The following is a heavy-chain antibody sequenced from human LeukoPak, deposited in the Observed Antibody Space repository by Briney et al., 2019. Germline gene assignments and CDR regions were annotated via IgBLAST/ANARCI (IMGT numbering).Heavy chain of an antibody. CDR3: ARESYGDYTFDY. CDR2: IYSGGST. Sequence: GGSLRLSCGASGFTFSSYSMNWVRQAPGKGLEWVSVIYSGGSTYYADSVKGRFTISRDNSKNTLYLQMNSLRAEDTAVYYCARESYGDYTFDYWGQGTLVTVSS. V-gene: IGHV3-66*01. D-gene: IGHD4-17*01. CDR1: GFTFSSYS. J-gene: IGHJ4*02.